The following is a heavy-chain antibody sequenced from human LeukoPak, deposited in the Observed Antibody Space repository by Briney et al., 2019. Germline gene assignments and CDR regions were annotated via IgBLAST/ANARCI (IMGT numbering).Heavy chain of an antibody. CDR1: GFTFSNAW. D-gene: IGHD5-24*01. CDR3: STDRGWLQFDM. V-gene: IGHV3-15*01. Sequence: PGGSLRLSCAASGFTFSNAWTNWVRQAPGKGLEWVGLIKPKSQGGTPDYAAPVKGRFTISRDDSANTLYLQMNGLKTEDTAFYYCSTDRGWLQFDMWGQGTLVTVSS. J-gene: IGHJ4*02. CDR2: IKPKSQGGTP.